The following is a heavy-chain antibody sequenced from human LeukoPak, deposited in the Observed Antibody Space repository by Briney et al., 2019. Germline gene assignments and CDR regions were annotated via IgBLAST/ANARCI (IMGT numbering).Heavy chain of an antibody. CDR1: GGTFSSYA. J-gene: IGHJ4*02. CDR2: IIPILGIA. D-gene: IGHD4-23*01. V-gene: IGHV1-69*04. Sequence: ASVKVSCKASGGTFSSYAISWVRQAPGQGLEWMGRIIPILGIANYAQKFQGRVTITADKSTSTAYMELSSLRSEDTAVYYCAREDEIRWVFDYWGQGTLVTVSS. CDR3: AREDEIRWVFDY.